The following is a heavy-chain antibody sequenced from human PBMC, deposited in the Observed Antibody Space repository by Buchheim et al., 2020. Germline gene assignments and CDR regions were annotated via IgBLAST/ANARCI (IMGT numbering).Heavy chain of an antibody. J-gene: IGHJ4*02. V-gene: IGHV4-34*01. CDR3: ARGSNNRSARYLNY. CDR2: INHSGNT. Sequence: QVQLQQWGAGLLKPSETLSLTCAVYGGSFSNYYWSWIRQPPGKGLEWIGEINHSGNTDYNPSLKSRVTISVDTSKNQFSLKLNSVTAADTAVYYCARGSNNRSARYLNYWGQGTL. D-gene: IGHD2/OR15-2a*01. CDR1: GGSFSNYY.